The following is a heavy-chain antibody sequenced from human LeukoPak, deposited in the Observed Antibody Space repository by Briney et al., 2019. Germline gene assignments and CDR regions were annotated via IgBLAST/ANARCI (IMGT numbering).Heavy chain of an antibody. J-gene: IGHJ4*02. V-gene: IGHV3-23*01. CDR3: AREPLFYGNDY. Sequence: GGSLRLSCAASGFTFSDYAMAWVRQAPGKGLEWLSGKGLEWLSAITDSDVTFYADSVKGRFTISRDNSKNTLNLQMDTLRAEDTAVYYCAREPLFYGNDYWGQGTLVTVSS. D-gene: IGHD2/OR15-2a*01. CDR2: ITDSDVT. CDR1: GFTFSDYA.